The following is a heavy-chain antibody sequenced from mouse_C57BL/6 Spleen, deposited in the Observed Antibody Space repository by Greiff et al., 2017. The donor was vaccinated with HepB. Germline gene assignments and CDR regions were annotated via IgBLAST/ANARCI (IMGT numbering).Heavy chain of an antibody. CDR3: ARGGDGSTNFDY. CDR1: GYTFTSYW. J-gene: IGHJ2*01. D-gene: IGHD1-1*01. CDR2: IDPSDSET. V-gene: IGHV1-52*01. Sequence: VQLQQPGAELVRPGSSVKLSCKASGYTFTSYWMHWVKQRPIQGLEWIGNIDPSDSETHYNQKFKDKATLTVDKSSSTAYMQLSSLTSEDSAVYYCARGGDGSTNFDYWGQGTTLTVSS.